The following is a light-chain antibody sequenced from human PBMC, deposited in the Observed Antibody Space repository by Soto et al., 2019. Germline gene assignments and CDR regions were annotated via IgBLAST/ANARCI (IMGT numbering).Light chain of an antibody. CDR2: EVS. Sequence: DLVMTKSPLPLPVSLGQPASISCRFILSLVYSDGNTSLNWFQQRPGQSPRRLIFEVSNRDSGVPDRFCGSASRTDFTLKISRVEDEDVGVYYCMQGTHWPHTFGQGTKVDIK. CDR1: LSLVYSDGNTS. J-gene: IGKJ1*01. V-gene: IGKV2-30*01. CDR3: MQGTHWPHT.